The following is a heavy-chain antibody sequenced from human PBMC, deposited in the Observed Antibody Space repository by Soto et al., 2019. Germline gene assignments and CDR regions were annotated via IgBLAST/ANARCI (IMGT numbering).Heavy chain of an antibody. CDR3: AKDRRAGGNYGFYSDF. CDR2: SSATGAGR. Sequence: EVQLLESGGGLVQPGGSLTLSCAASGFTFSSYGMTWVRQAPGKGLEWVSFSSATGAGRYYADCVKGRFTISRDNSKSTLYLQMSSLRADDTAVYYCAKDRRAGGNYGFYSDFWGQGALVIVSS. V-gene: IGHV3-23*01. D-gene: IGHD1-7*01. J-gene: IGHJ4*02. CDR1: GFTFSSYG.